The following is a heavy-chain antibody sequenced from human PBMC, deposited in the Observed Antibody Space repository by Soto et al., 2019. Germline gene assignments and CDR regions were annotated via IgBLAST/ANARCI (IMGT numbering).Heavy chain of an antibody. Sequence: QVQLQESGPGLLKPSETLSLTCTVSSDSISSYYWTWIRQPAGKGLEWLGRVHASGTTIYNPSLKSRVTMSLDTSNNHFSLKLNSVTAADTVVYYCARAPTQWLGFFDYWGQGTLVTVSS. CDR1: SDSISSYY. D-gene: IGHD6-19*01. CDR3: ARAPTQWLGFFDY. CDR2: VHASGTT. V-gene: IGHV4-4*07. J-gene: IGHJ4*02.